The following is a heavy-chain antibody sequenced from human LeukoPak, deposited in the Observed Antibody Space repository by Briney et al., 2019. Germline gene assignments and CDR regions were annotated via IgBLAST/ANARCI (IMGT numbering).Heavy chain of an antibody. CDR1: GFTFSSYA. CDR2: ISYDGSNK. J-gene: IGHJ4*02. V-gene: IGHV3-30-3*01. Sequence: GRSLRLSCAASGFTFSSYAMHWVRQAPGKGLEWVAVISYDGSNKYYADSVKGRFTISRDNSKNTLYLQMNSLRAEDTAVYYLGGGGGELRLFDYWGQGTLVTVSS. CDR3: GGGGGELRLFDY. D-gene: IGHD1-26*01.